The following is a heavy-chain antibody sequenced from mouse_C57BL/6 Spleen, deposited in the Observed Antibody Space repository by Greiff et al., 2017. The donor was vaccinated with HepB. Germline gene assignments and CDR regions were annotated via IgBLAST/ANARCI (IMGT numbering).Heavy chain of an antibody. Sequence: QVQLQQSGAELVRPGTSVKVSCKASGYAFTNYLIEWVKQRPGQGLEWIGVINPGSGGTNYNEKFKGKATLTADKSSSTAYMQLSSLTSEDSAVYFCARFRSAMDYWGQGTSVTVSS. V-gene: IGHV1-54*01. CDR2: INPGSGGT. CDR3: ARFRSAMDY. CDR1: GYAFTNYL. J-gene: IGHJ4*01.